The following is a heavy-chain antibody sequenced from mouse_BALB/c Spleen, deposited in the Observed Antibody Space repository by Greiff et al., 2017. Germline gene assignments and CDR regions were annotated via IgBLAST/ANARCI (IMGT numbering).Heavy chain of an antibody. CDR1: GYTFTSYW. Sequence: VQLQQSGAELVRPGASVKMSCKASGYTFTSYWMHWVKQRPGQGLEWIGYINPSTGYTEYNQKFKDKATLTADKSSSTAYMQLSSLTSEDSAVYYCARNPFYYGSPFDYWGQGTTLTVSS. CDR3: ARNPFYYGSPFDY. J-gene: IGHJ2*01. V-gene: IGHV1-4*01. CDR2: INPSTGYT. D-gene: IGHD1-1*01.